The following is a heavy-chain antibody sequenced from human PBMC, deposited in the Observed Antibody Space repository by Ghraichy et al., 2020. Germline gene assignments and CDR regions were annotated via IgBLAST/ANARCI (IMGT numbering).Heavy chain of an antibody. Sequence: SETLSLTCAVYGGSIIGYYWTWFRQHPGKGLEWVGEINHSGSSDYNPSLKSRVTISLVTSKNKFSLQLSSVTAAGTAVSYCASGCALFSRDSFDVWDQETMLTVSS. CDR2: INHSGSS. D-gene: IGHD2/OR15-2a*01. CDR3: ASGCALFSRDSFDV. V-gene: IGHV4-34*01. CDR1: GGSIIGYY. J-gene: IGHJ3*01.